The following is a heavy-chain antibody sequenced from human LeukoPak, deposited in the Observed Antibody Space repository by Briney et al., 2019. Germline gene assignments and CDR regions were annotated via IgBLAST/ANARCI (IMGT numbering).Heavy chain of an antibody. CDR3: ARERGARGFGELSLDY. V-gene: IGHV3-7*01. D-gene: IGHD3-10*01. CDR1: GFTFSNAW. Sequence: GGSLRLSCAASGFTFSNAWMSWVRQAPGKGLEWVANIKQDGSEKYYVDSVKGRFTISRDNAKNSLYLQMNSLRAEDTAVYYCARERGARGFGELSLDYWGQGTLVTVSS. CDR2: IKQDGSEK. J-gene: IGHJ4*02.